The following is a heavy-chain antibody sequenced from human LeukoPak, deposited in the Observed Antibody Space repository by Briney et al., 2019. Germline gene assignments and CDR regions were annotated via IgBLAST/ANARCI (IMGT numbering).Heavy chain of an antibody. V-gene: IGHV4-59*01. D-gene: IGHD6-13*01. CDR2: IYYSGST. CDR1: GGSFSSYY. J-gene: IGHJ6*02. CDR3: ARDDDSSWYGMDV. Sequence: SETLSLTCAVYGGSFSSYYWSWIRQPPGKGLEWIGYIYYSGSTNYNPSLKSRVTISVDTSKNQFSLKLSSVTAADTAVYYCARDDDSSWYGMDVWGQGTTVTVSS.